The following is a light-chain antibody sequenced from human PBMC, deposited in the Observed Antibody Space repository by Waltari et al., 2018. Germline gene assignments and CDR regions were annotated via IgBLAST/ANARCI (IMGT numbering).Light chain of an antibody. CDR2: GNS. V-gene: IGLV1-40*01. Sequence: QSVLTQPPSVSGAPGQGVTISCTGSSSHIGAGYDVHWYQQLPGTAPKLLIYGNSNRPSGVPDRFSGSKSGTSASLAITGLQAEDEVDYYCQSYDSSLSVVFGGGTKLTVL. CDR3: QSYDSSLSVV. CDR1: SSHIGAGYD. J-gene: IGLJ2*01.